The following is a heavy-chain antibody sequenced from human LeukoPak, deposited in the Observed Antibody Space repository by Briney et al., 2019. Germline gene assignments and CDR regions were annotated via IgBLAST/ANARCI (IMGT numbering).Heavy chain of an antibody. CDR3: ARDAGIWWELNAFDI. Sequence: GASVKVSCKASGYTFTSYGISWVRQAPGQGLEWMGWISAYNGNTNYAQKLQGRVTMTTDTSTSTAYMELRSLRSDDTAVYYCARDAGIWWELNAFDIWGQGTMVTVSS. CDR1: GYTFTSYG. D-gene: IGHD1-26*01. V-gene: IGHV1-18*01. J-gene: IGHJ3*02. CDR2: ISAYNGNT.